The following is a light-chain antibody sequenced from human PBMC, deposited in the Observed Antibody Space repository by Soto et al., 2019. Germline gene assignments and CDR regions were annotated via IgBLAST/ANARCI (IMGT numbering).Light chain of an antibody. V-gene: IGLV2-14*01. CDR3: SSYTSSTAYV. CDR1: SSDVGGYNY. Sequence: QSVLAQPASGSGSPGQSITISCTGTSSDVGGYNYVSWYQLHPGKAPKLMVYEVSNRPSGVSNRFSGSQSGNTASPTISGLQAEDEADYYCSSYTSSTAYVFGTGTKVTVL. J-gene: IGLJ1*01. CDR2: EVS.